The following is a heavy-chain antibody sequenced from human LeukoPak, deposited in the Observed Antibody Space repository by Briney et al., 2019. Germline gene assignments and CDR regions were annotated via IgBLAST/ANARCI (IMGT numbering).Heavy chain of an antibody. D-gene: IGHD3-10*01. J-gene: IGHJ3*01. CDR2: SGNDGGT. V-gene: IGHV3-43*02. Sequence: PGGSLRLSCAASGLTFYDQAMHWVRQGPGTGLEWVALSGNDGGTYYADSVRGRFTISRDSKNSLYLEVDSLRTEDTALYYCASQTKYYSASAGSYWGAFDLWGQGTMVTVFS. CDR3: ASQTKYYSASAGSYWGAFDL. CDR1: GLTFYDQA.